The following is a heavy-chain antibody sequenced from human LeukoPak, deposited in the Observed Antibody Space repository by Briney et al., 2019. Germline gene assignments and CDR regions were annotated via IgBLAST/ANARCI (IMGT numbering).Heavy chain of an antibody. CDR1: GGTFSSYA. V-gene: IGHV1-69*05. CDR2: IIPIFGTA. D-gene: IGHD2-2*03. CDR3: ARDLDIVVVPAATTWGSWFDP. J-gene: IGHJ5*02. Sequence: SVKVSCKASGGTFSSYAISWVRQAPGQGLEWMGRIIPIFGTANYAQKFQGRVTITTDESTSTAYMELSSLRSEDTAVYYCARDLDIVVVPAATTWGSWFDPWGQGTLVTVSS.